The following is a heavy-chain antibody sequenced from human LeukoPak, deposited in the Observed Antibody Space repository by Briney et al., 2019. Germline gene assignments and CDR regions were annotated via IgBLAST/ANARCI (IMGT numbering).Heavy chain of an antibody. Sequence: SETLSLTCTVSGGSISSYYWSWIRQPAGKGLEWIGRIYTSGSTNYNPSLKSRVTMSVDTSKNQFSLKLSSVTAADTAVYYCARLGYYDSSGYYYGAFDIWGQGTMVTVSS. J-gene: IGHJ3*02. V-gene: IGHV4-4*07. CDR3: ARLGYYDSSGYYYGAFDI. CDR2: IYTSGST. D-gene: IGHD3-22*01. CDR1: GGSISSYY.